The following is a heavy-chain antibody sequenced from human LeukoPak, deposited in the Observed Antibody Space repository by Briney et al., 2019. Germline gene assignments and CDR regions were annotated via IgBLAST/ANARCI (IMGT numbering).Heavy chain of an antibody. CDR2: FNPTGRP. V-gene: IGHV1-46*02. CDR1: AYTFNTHY. CDR3: ARTVYDILSGFDY. D-gene: IGHD3-9*01. Sequence: ASVTVSFTAAAYTFNTHYMHWGRQAPGQGLEWMGMFNPTGRPRYAQKFQGRVSMTRDTSTSTVSMELSSLRSDDTAVYYCARTVYDILSGFDYWGQGTLVTVSS. J-gene: IGHJ4*02.